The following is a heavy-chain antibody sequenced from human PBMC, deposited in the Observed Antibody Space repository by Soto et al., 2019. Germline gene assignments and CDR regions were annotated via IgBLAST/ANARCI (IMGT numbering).Heavy chain of an antibody. V-gene: IGHV4-4*02. Sequence: SETLSLTCTVSGDSISIDNWLTWFRQAPVKGLEWIGEIYQSGATHYTPSLKSRVRISLDKSKNQFSLKLHSVTAADTAVYYCARDAGASRYYGMDVWGQGTTVT. CDR1: GDSISIDNW. D-gene: IGHD2-8*02. J-gene: IGHJ6*01. CDR2: IYQSGAT. CDR3: ARDAGASRYYGMDV.